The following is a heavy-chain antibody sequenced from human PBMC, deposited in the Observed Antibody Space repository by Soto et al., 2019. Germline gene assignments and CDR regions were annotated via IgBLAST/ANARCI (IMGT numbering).Heavy chain of an antibody. CDR1: GGSMSGYY. V-gene: IGHV4-59*01. D-gene: IGHD6-6*01. Sequence: ETLSLTCRVSGGSMSGYYWSWIRQAPGKGLEWIGYVYYTGSTNYNPSLQSRVTISVDTSNKQFSLSLRLVTAADTAVYFCARSIAVPSSHIDHWGQGIRVTVSS. CDR2: VYYTGST. CDR3: ARSIAVPSSHIDH. J-gene: IGHJ4*02.